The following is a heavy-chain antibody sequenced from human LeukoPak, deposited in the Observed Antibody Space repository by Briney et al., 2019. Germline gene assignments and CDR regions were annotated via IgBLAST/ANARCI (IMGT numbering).Heavy chain of an antibody. Sequence: ASVKVSCKAFGYTFTSNYMHWVRQAPGQGLEWMGWINPNSGSTKYVQKFQGRVTMTRDTSITTAYMELSSLTSDDTAVYYCARGGITEFDYWGQGTLVTVSA. J-gene: IGHJ4*02. CDR1: GYTFTSNY. CDR3: ARGGITEFDY. CDR2: INPNSGST. D-gene: IGHD3-16*01. V-gene: IGHV1-2*02.